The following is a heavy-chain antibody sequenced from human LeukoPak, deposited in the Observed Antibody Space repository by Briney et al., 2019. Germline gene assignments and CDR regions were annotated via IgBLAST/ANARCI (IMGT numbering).Heavy chain of an antibody. Sequence: PGRSLRLSCAASGFTFSDFWMGWVRQAPGKGLEWVANIKKDGSGKYYLDSMKGRFTISKDNAKNSLYLQINTLRADDTAVYYCARARSGYYYDYWGQGTLVTVSS. D-gene: IGHD3-22*01. V-gene: IGHV3-7*04. CDR2: IKKDGSGK. CDR3: ARARSGYYYDY. J-gene: IGHJ4*02. CDR1: GFTFSDFW.